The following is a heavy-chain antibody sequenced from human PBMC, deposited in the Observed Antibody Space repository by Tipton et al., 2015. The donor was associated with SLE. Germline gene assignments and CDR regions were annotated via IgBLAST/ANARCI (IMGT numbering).Heavy chain of an antibody. CDR1: GFTFSSYA. V-gene: IGHV3-64D*09. D-gene: IGHD1-26*01. CDR3: ASLVGATRGPDAFDI. J-gene: IGHJ3*02. Sequence: SLRLSCSASGFTFSSYAMHWVRQAPGKGLEYVSAISSNGGSTYYADSVKGRFTISRDNSKNTLYLQMSSLRAEDTAVYYCASLVGATRGPDAFDIWGQGTMVTVSS. CDR2: ISSNGGST.